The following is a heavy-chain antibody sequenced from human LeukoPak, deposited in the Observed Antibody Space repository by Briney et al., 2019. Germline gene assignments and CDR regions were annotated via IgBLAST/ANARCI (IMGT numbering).Heavy chain of an antibody. V-gene: IGHV3-11*04. CDR1: GFTFSDYY. CDR2: ISSSGSTI. J-gene: IGHJ3*02. D-gene: IGHD2-2*01. Sequence: GGSLRLSCAASGFTFSDYYMSWIRQAPGKGLEWVSYISSSGSTIYYADSVKGRFTISRDNAKNSLYLQMNSLRAEDTAVYYCARDWAVVPAAIHIVATIDDAFDIWGQGTMVTVSS. CDR3: ARDWAVVPAAIHIVATIDDAFDI.